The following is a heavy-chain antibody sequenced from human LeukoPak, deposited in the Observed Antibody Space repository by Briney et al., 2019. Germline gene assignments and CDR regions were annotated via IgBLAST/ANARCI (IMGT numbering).Heavy chain of an antibody. Sequence: PGGSLRLSCATSGFTFNNYNMNWVRQAPGRALEWVSSITSSGTYIFYADSVKGRFTISRDNAKNSLYLQMNSLGPEDTAVYYCARDYVDISGSYFYGFDPWGQGTLVTVSS. V-gene: IGHV3-21*01. CDR1: GFTFNNYN. J-gene: IGHJ5*02. D-gene: IGHD1-26*01. CDR2: ITSSGTYI. CDR3: ARDYVDISGSYFYGFDP.